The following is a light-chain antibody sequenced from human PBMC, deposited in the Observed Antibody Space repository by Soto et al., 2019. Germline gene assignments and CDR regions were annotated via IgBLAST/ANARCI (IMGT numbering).Light chain of an antibody. J-gene: IGKJ4*01. CDR1: QSVSSN. CDR3: QQYNNWPPLT. Sequence: EIVMTQSPATLSVSPGESATLSCRASQSVSSNLAWYQQKPGQAPRLLIYGASIRATGIPARFSGSGSGTEFTLTSSRLQSEDFAVYYCQQYNNWPPLTFGGGTKVEI. V-gene: IGKV3D-15*01. CDR2: GAS.